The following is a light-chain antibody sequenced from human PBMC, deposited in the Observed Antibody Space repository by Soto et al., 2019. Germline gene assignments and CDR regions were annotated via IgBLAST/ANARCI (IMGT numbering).Light chain of an antibody. CDR3: EGRSNWWS. J-gene: IGKJ1*01. CDR2: ETF. Sequence: EPVLTQSPATPSLPPWESTTLSCRASQSVSTYLAWYQQKPGQAPRLLIYETFYSAPGVAARFSWSGSRTGLTPLIICLEPEDFAVYYSEGRSNWWSFGQGTKV. CDR1: QSVSTY. V-gene: IGKV3-11*01.